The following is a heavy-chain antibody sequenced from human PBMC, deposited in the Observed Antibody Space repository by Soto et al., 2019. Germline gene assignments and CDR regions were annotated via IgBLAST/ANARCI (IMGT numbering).Heavy chain of an antibody. CDR2: ISYDGSTK. D-gene: IGHD1-20*01. Sequence: QVQLVESGGGVVQPGRSLRLSCAASGFTFRTYAMHWVRQAPGKGLEWVALISYDGSTKYYADSVKGRFTVSRDNYQNPLYLEMKSLRAEDTAKYYCAKAPPMSHKWNDGTQVTDWWGQGTLVTVSS. CDR1: GFTFRTYA. V-gene: IGHV3-30*18. CDR3: AKAPPMSHKWNDGTQVTDW. J-gene: IGHJ4*02.